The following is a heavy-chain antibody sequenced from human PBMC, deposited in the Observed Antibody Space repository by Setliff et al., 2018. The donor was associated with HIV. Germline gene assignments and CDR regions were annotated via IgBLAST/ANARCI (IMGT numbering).Heavy chain of an antibody. Sequence: GGSLRLSCAASGFTFSSYAMSWVRQAPGKGLEWVSGISISGGSTYYADSVKGRFTISRDNSKNTLYLQMSSLRAEDTAVYYCAKDGISGGAYPPYYFDYWGHGTLVTVSS. J-gene: IGHJ4*01. CDR2: ISISGGST. CDR3: AKDGISGGAYPPYYFDY. CDR1: GFTFSSYA. D-gene: IGHD2-15*01. V-gene: IGHV3-23*01.